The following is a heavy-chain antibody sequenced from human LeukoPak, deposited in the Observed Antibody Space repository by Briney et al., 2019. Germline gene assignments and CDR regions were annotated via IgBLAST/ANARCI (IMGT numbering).Heavy chain of an antibody. CDR3: ERFQTRIAAAATHWFDP. CDR2: INHSGST. Sequence: SETLSLTCAVYGGSFSGYYWSWIRQPPGKGLEWIGEINHSGSTNYNPSLKSRVTISVDTSKNQFSLKLSSVTAADTAVYYCERFQTRIAAAATHWFDPWGQGTLVTVSS. J-gene: IGHJ5*02. D-gene: IGHD6-13*01. V-gene: IGHV4-34*01. CDR1: GGSFSGYY.